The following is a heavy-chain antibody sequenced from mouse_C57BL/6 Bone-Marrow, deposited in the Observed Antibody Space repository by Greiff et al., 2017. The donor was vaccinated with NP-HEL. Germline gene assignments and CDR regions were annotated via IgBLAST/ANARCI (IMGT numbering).Heavy chain of an antibody. D-gene: IGHD2-2*01. CDR1: GYTFTDYN. CDR3: ARRLWVTTWYFDV. V-gene: IGHV1-18*01. J-gene: IGHJ1*03. Sequence: VQLQQSGPELVKPGASVKIPCKASGYTFTDYNMDWVKQSHGKSLEWIGDINPNNGGTIYNQKFKGKATLTVDKSSSTAYMELRSLTSEDTAVYYCARRLWVTTWYFDVWGTGTTVTVSS. CDR2: INPNNGGT.